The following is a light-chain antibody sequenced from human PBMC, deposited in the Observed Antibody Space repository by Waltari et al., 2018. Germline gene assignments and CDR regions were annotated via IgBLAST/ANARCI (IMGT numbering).Light chain of an antibody. J-gene: IGKJ4*01. CDR3: QEYYTDSLT. CDR2: WAS. V-gene: IGKV4-1*01. Sequence: DIVMTQSPDSLTVSLGERATIDCKFSQSVLYGPNMKNYIAWYQLKSGKPPKLLISWASTRESGVPDRFSGSGSGTEFTLTISDLQAEDVAVYYCQEYYTDSLTFGGGTKVEIK. CDR1: QSVLYGPNMKNY.